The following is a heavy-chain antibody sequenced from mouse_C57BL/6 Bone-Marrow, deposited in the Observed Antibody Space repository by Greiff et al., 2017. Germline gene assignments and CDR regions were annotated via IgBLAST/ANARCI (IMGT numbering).Heavy chain of an antibody. Sequence: DVKLVESGGGLVKPGGSLKLSCAASGFTFSDYGMHWVRQAPEKGLEWVAYISSGSSTIYYADTVKGRYTISRDNAKNTTFLQMTSLRSEDTAMYYCAGERITTVVAPYYYAMDYWGQGTSVTVSS. CDR2: ISSGSSTI. D-gene: IGHD1-1*01. CDR1: GFTFSDYG. CDR3: AGERITTVVAPYYYAMDY. J-gene: IGHJ4*01. V-gene: IGHV5-17*01.